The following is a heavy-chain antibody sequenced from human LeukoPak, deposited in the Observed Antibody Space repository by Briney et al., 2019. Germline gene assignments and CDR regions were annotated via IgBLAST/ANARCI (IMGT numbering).Heavy chain of an antibody. CDR1: GGSISSYY. Sequence: KSSETLSLTCTVSGGSISSYYWSWIRQPPGKGLEWIGYIYYSGSTNYNPSLKSRVTISVDTSKNQFSLKLSSVTAADTAVYYCARAGPHLAARPPGWFDPWGQGTLVTVSS. V-gene: IGHV4-59*01. CDR2: IYYSGST. CDR3: ARAGPHLAARPPGWFDP. J-gene: IGHJ5*02. D-gene: IGHD6-6*01.